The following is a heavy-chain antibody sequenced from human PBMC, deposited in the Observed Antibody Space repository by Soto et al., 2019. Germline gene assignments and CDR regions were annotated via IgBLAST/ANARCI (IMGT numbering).Heavy chain of an antibody. J-gene: IGHJ4*02. Sequence: QVQLVQSGAEVKKPGSSVKVSCKASGGTFSSYAISWVRQAPGQGLEWMGGIIPIFGTANYAQKFQGRVTITADKSTSTAYMELSSLRSEDTAVYYCASLLSATTRTLHFDYWCQGTLVTVSS. CDR2: IIPIFGTA. CDR3: ASLLSATTRTLHFDY. V-gene: IGHV1-69*06. D-gene: IGHD2-15*01. CDR1: GGTFSSYA.